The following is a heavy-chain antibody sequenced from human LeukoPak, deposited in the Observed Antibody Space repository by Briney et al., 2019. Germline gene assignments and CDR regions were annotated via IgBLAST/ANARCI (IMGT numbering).Heavy chain of an antibody. V-gene: IGHV3-23*01. D-gene: IGHD6-19*01. CDR2: ISGSGGST. CDR1: GFTFSSYA. J-gene: IGHJ5*02. Sequence: PGGSLRLSCAASGFTFSSYAMSWVRQAPGKGLEWVSAISGSGGSTYYADSVKGRFTISRDNSKNTPYLQMNSLRAEDTAVYYCAKVHHSSGWYAWQNWFDPWGQGTLVTVSS. CDR3: AKVHHSSGWYAWQNWFDP.